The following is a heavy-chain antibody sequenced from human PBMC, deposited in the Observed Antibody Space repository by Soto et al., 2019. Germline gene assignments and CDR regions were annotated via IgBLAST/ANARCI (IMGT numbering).Heavy chain of an antibody. CDR1: GGSISSGGYY. CDR3: ARGYDSTGWNFDY. Sequence: SETLSLTCTVSGGSISSGGYYWSWIRQHPGKGLEWIGYIYYSGSTYYNPSLKSRVTISVDTSKNQFSLKLSSVTAADTAVYYCARGYDSTGWNFDYWGQGTLVTVSS. V-gene: IGHV4-31*03. CDR2: IYYSGST. D-gene: IGHD3-22*01. J-gene: IGHJ4*02.